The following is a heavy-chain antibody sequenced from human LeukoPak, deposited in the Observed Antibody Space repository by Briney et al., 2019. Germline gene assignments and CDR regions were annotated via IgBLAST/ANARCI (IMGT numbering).Heavy chain of an antibody. CDR3: ARHPGSRYFDY. D-gene: IGHD2-15*01. CDR2: IYYSGST. J-gene: IGHJ4*02. CDR1: GGSISSHY. Sequence: SETLSLTCTVSGGSISSHYWSWIRQPPGKGLEWIGYIYYSGSTNYNPSLKSRVTISVDTSKNQFSLKLSSVTAADTAVYYCARHPGSRYFDYWGQGTLVTVSS. V-gene: IGHV4-59*08.